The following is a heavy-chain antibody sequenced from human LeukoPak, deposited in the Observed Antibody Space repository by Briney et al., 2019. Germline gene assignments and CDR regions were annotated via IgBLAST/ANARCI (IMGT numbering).Heavy chain of an antibody. CDR1: GFTVSNNY. Sequence: GGSLRLSCAASGFTVSNNYMSWVRQAPGKGLEWVSVFYSGGSRYYADSVKGRLTISRDNSKNTVYLQMNSLRAEDTALYFCANYIQRPPGMDVWGQGTMVTVSS. CDR3: ANYIQRPPGMDV. J-gene: IGHJ6*02. D-gene: IGHD3-10*02. CDR2: FYSGGSR. V-gene: IGHV3-53*01.